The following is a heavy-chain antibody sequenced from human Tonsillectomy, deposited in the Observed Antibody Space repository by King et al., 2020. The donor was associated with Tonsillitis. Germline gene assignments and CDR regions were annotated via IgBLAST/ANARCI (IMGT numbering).Heavy chain of an antibody. CDR1: GDSISSDY. D-gene: IGHD6-19*01. V-gene: IGHV4-59*01. CDR2: ISHTGRT. J-gene: IGHJ5*02. CDR3: ARGAGWYGS. Sequence: VQLQESGPGLVKPSETLSLTCTVSGDSISSDYWSWLRQPPGKGLEWIGYISHTGRTNYNPPLKSRVTISEDTSKNQFSLKLSSVTAADTAVYFCARGAGWYGSWGQGMLVTVSA.